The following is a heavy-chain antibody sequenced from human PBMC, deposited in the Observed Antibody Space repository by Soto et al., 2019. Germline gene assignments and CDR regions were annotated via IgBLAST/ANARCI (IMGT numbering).Heavy chain of an antibody. Sequence: GGSLRLSCAASGFTFSSYAMHWVRQAPGKGLEWVAVISYDGSNKYYADSVKGRFTISRDNSKNTLYLQMNSLRAEDTAVYYCARSYDLWSGYMAFGKQSGSWGQGTLVTVSS. CDR2: ISYDGSNK. CDR3: ARSYDLWSGYMAFGKQSGS. V-gene: IGHV3-30-3*01. CDR1: GFTFSSYA. J-gene: IGHJ5*02. D-gene: IGHD3-3*01.